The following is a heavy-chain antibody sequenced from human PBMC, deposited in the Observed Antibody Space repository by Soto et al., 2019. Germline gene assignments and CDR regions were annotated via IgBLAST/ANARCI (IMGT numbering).Heavy chain of an antibody. CDR1: GYPVSSGGYS. J-gene: IGHJ6*02. V-gene: IGHV4-30-2*01. D-gene: IGHD5-12*01. CDR3: ALRPTSTDSNGVYYGLDV. CDR2: IYHGGNS. Sequence: SETLSLTCTVSGYPVSSGGYSWSWIRQTPGKGLEWIGCIYHGGNSFYNPSLRSRVTISIDGSKNQFSLDLSSVTAADTAVYYSALRPTSTDSNGVYYGLDVWGQGTTVPVSS.